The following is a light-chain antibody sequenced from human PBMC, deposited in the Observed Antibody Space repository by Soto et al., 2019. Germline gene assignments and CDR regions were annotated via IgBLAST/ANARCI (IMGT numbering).Light chain of an antibody. V-gene: IGKV3-20*01. Sequence: EIVLTQSPGTLSLSPGERDTLSCRASQSVSSSYLAWYQQKPGQAPRLLIYDASSRATGTPDRFSGSGSGTDFTLTISRLEPEDLAVYYCQHYDYGVWTFGQGTKVDIK. CDR2: DAS. CDR3: QHYDYGVWT. CDR1: QSVSSSY. J-gene: IGKJ1*01.